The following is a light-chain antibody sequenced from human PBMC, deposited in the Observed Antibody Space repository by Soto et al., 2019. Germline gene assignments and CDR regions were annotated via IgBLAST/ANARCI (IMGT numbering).Light chain of an antibody. Sequence: DILVTQSPGTLSLSPGERATLSCRASQSVSSSYLTWYQQKPGQAPRLLIYGASSRAPGIPDRFSGSGSGTDFTLTISRLEPEDFAVYYCQQHGSSPWTFGQGTKVDIK. CDR3: QQHGSSPWT. CDR1: QSVSSSY. V-gene: IGKV3-20*01. CDR2: GAS. J-gene: IGKJ1*01.